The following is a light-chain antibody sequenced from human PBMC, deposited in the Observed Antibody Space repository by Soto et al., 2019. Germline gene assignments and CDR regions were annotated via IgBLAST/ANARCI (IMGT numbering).Light chain of an antibody. Sequence: QAVVTQPPSVSAAPGQKVTISCSGGSSNIGTNYVSWYQHFPGTAPQLLIYDNNKRPSGIPDRFSGSKSGTSATLGITGLQTGDEADYYCVTWDNSLSAPVVFGGGTQLTVL. CDR1: SSNIGTNY. J-gene: IGLJ2*01. V-gene: IGLV1-51*01. CDR3: VTWDNSLSAPVV. CDR2: DNN.